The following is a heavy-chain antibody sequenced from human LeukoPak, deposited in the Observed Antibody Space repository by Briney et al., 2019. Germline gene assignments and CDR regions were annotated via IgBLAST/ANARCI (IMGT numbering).Heavy chain of an antibody. D-gene: IGHD2-15*01. J-gene: IGHJ6*03. CDR2: IRYDGSNK. Sequence: GGSLRLSCAASGFTFSSYGMHWVRQAPGKGLEWVAFIRYDGSNKYYADSVKGRFTISRDNSKNTLYLQMNSLRAEDTAVYYCAKWVASVVYYMDVWGKGTTVTISS. V-gene: IGHV3-30*02. CDR3: AKWVASVVYYMDV. CDR1: GFTFSSYG.